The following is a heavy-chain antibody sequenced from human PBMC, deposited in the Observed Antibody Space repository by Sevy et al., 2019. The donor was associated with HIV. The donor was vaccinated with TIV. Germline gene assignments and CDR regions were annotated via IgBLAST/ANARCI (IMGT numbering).Heavy chain of an antibody. V-gene: IGHV3-7*01. CDR3: TRDNPFGTY. J-gene: IGHJ4*02. CDR1: GFTFSSYW. D-gene: IGHD1-1*01. CDR2: IKQDGSEK. Sequence: GGCLRLSCAGSGFTFSSYWMTWVRQAPGKGLEWVANIKQDGSEKYYVDSVRGRFTIARDNAKNSLYLQMNSLGAEDTAVYYCTRDNPFGTYWGQGTLVTVSS.